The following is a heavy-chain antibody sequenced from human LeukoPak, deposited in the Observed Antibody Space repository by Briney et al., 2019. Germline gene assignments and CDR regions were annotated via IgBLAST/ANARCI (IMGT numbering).Heavy chain of an antibody. J-gene: IGHJ4*02. D-gene: IGHD4-11*01. V-gene: IGHV4-39*07. CDR3: ARNDYSGYFDY. Sequence: SETLSLTCIVSGGSVSSSSYYWGWIRQPPGRGLEWIGSVYYKGNTCYIPSLKSRVTVSVDASKNQFSLKVSSVTAADTAVYYWARNDYSGYFDYWGQGALVAVSS. CDR1: GGSVSSSSYY. CDR2: VYYKGNT.